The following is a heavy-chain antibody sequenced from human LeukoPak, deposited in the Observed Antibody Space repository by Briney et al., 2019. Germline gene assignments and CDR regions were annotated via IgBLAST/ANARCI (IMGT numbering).Heavy chain of an antibody. Sequence: GRSLRLSCAASGFTFNSYAMNWVRQAPGKGLEWVSYITSSSTIYYADSVKGRFTISRDNAKNSLYLQMNSLSDEDTAVYYCARGVKVTTVTQFDYWGQGTLVTVSS. D-gene: IGHD4-17*01. CDR3: ARGVKVTTVTQFDY. J-gene: IGHJ4*02. V-gene: IGHV3-48*02. CDR2: ITSSSTI. CDR1: GFTFNSYA.